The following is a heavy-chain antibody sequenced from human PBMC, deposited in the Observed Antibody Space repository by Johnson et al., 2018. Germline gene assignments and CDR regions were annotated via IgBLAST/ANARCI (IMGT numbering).Heavy chain of an antibody. Sequence: VQLQESGGGLVQPGGSLKLSCAASGFNFSDSAIHWVRQASGKGLEWVGRIRSKADSYATAYAASVKGRFTVSRDDSKNTLYLRMNSLRAEDTAIYYCGGDYDYYFYMDVWGTGTTVTVSS. V-gene: IGHV3-73*01. D-gene: IGHD2-21*02. CDR3: GGDYDYYFYMDV. J-gene: IGHJ6*03. CDR2: IRSKADSYAT. CDR1: GFNFSDSA.